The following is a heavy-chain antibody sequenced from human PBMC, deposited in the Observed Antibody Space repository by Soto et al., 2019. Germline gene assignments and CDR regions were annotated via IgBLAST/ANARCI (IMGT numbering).Heavy chain of an antibody. D-gene: IGHD6-6*01. CDR1: GFTFSSYA. J-gene: IGHJ4*02. V-gene: IGHV3-23*01. Sequence: EVQLLESGGGLVQPGASLRLSCAASGFTFSSYAMSWVRQAPGTGLEWVSVISGSDDSTYYADSVKGRFTISRDNSKNTLYLQMNSLRAEDTAVYYCAKRSSSSTFDYWGQGTLVTVSA. CDR2: ISGSDDST. CDR3: AKRSSSSTFDY.